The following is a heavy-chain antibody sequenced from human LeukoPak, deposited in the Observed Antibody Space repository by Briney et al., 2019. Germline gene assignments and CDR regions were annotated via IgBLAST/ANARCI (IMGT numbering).Heavy chain of an antibody. J-gene: IGHJ4*02. D-gene: IGHD1-26*01. CDR2: INHSGST. CDR1: GGSISSSSYY. CDR3: ARFSGSFKTYYFDY. V-gene: IGHV4-39*07. Sequence: SETLSLTCTVSGGSISSSSYYWGWIRQPPGKGLEWIGEINHSGSTNYNPSLKSRVTISVDTSKNQFSLKLSSVTAADTAVYYCARFSGSFKTYYFDYWGQGTLVTVSS.